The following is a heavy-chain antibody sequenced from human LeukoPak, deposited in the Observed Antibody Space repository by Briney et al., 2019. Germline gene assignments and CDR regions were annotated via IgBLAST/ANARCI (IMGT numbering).Heavy chain of an antibody. CDR1: GGSISSSGYY. Sequence: SETLSLTCTVSGGSISSSGYYWGCIRQPPGKGLEWIGSIYYSGSTHYNPSLGSRVTMSVDTSKNQFSLKLSSVTAADTAVYYCARAPCSGGSCYSGYDYWGQGTLVTVSS. V-gene: IGHV4-39*07. J-gene: IGHJ4*02. CDR3: ARAPCSGGSCYSGYDY. CDR2: IYYSGST. D-gene: IGHD2-15*01.